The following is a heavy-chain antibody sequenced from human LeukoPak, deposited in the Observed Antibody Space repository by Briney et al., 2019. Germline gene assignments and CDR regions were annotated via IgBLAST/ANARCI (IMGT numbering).Heavy chain of an antibody. V-gene: IGHV3-11*01. D-gene: IGHD3-10*01. Sequence: GGSLRLSCAVSGFTFSDYYMNWIRQAPGKGLEWVSYISSSSLTIYYADSVKGRFTISRDNAKDSLYLQMNSLRAEDTAVYYCARGDLNFGYVAHYYYGMDVWGQGTTVTVSS. J-gene: IGHJ6*02. CDR2: ISSSSLTI. CDR3: ARGDLNFGYVAHYYYGMDV. CDR1: GFTFSDYY.